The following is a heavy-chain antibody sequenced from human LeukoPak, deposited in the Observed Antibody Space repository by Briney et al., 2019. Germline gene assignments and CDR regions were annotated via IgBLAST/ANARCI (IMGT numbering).Heavy chain of an antibody. Sequence: PGGSLRLSCAASGFTFDDYAMHWVRQAPGKGLEWVSGISWNSGSIGYADSVKGRFTISRDNAKNSLYLQMNSLRAEDTALYYCAKDYGLGGSGSYDAFDIWGQGTMVTVSS. V-gene: IGHV3-9*01. J-gene: IGHJ3*02. CDR2: ISWNSGSI. CDR1: GFTFDDYA. D-gene: IGHD3-10*01. CDR3: AKDYGLGGSGSYDAFDI.